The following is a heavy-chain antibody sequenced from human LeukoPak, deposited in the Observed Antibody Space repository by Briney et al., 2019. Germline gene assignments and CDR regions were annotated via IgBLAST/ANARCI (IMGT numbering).Heavy chain of an antibody. CDR2: ISGSGGTT. V-gene: IGHV3-23*01. CDR1: GFTFSGHD. Sequence: PGGSLSLSCAASGFTFSGHDMSWVRQAPGKGLEWVSGISGSGGTTYYAVSVKGRFTISRDNSRNTVYLQMNSLRAEDTAVYYCAKGRRTASKPYYYYMDVWAKGTTVTVSS. D-gene: IGHD1-14*01. J-gene: IGHJ6*03. CDR3: AKGRRTASKPYYYYMDV.